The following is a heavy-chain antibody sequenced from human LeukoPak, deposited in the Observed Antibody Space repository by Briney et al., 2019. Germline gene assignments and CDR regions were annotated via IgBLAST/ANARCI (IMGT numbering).Heavy chain of an antibody. V-gene: IGHV1-69*04. D-gene: IGHD5-12*01. CDR2: IIPILGIA. Sequence: EASVKVSCKASGGTFSSYAISWVRQAPGRGLEWMGRIIPILGIANYAQKFQGRVTITADKSTSTAYMELSSLRSEDTAVYYCARDRVGGYGPLDYWGQGTLVTVSS. CDR1: GGTFSSYA. CDR3: ARDRVGGYGPLDY. J-gene: IGHJ4*02.